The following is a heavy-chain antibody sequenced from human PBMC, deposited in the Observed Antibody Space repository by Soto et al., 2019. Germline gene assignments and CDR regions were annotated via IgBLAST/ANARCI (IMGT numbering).Heavy chain of an antibody. CDR1: GFTFSSYS. J-gene: IGHJ3*02. CDR2: ISSSSSYI. Sequence: GGSLRLSCAASGFTFSSYSMNWVRQAPGKGLEWVSSISSSSSYIYEADLVKGRFTISRDNAKNSLYLQMNSLKAEDTAVYYCARAIRGLSAFDIWGQGTMVTVSS. D-gene: IGHD3-10*01. V-gene: IGHV3-21*01. CDR3: ARAIRGLSAFDI.